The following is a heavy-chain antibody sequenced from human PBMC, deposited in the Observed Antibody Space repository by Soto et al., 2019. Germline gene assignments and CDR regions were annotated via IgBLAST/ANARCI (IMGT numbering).Heavy chain of an antibody. CDR1: GFTFSSYA. Sequence: PGGSLRLSCAASGFTFSSYAMSWVRQAPGKGLEWVSAISGSGGSTYYADSVKGRFTISRDNSKNTLYLQMNSLRAEDTAVYYCAKGDTAMVLEADGVDYWGQGTLVTVSS. D-gene: IGHD5-18*01. V-gene: IGHV3-23*01. CDR3: AKGDTAMVLEADGVDY. CDR2: ISGSGGST. J-gene: IGHJ4*02.